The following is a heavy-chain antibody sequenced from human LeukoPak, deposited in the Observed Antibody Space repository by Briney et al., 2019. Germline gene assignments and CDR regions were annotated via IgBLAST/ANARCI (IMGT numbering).Heavy chain of an antibody. J-gene: IGHJ4*02. Sequence: GGSPRLSCAASGFTFSSYWMSWVRQAPGKGLEWVSAISGSGGVSTYYADSVKGRFTISRDNSKNTLYLQMNSLRAEDTAVYYCAKDVGSYGLYYFDHWGQGSLVTVSS. CDR3: AKDVGSYGLYYFDH. CDR1: GFTFSSYW. D-gene: IGHD5-18*01. CDR2: ISGSGGVST. V-gene: IGHV3-23*01.